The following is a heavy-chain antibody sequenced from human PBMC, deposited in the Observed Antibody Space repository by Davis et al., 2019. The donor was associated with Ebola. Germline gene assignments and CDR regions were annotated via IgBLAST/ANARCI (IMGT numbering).Heavy chain of an antibody. Sequence: GESLKISCAASGFTLTNYAMSWVRQTPGHRLSFFSGSLAGCETTSYSDSVKGRFTISRDNAKNTLYLQMNSLRVEDTAVYYCARRAGYGSSWNDAFGIWGQGTMVTVSS. J-gene: IGHJ3*02. V-gene: IGHV3-23*01. CDR2: SLAGCETT. CDR3: ARRAGYGSSWNDAFGI. CDR1: GFTLTNYA. D-gene: IGHD6-13*01.